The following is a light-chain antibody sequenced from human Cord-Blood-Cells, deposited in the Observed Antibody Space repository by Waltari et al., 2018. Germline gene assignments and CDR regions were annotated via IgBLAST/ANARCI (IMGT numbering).Light chain of an antibody. CDR1: QSISSW. CDR2: KAA. V-gene: IGKV1-5*03. Sequence: DIQMTQSPSTLSASVGDSVTITCRASQSISSWLAWYQQKPGKAPKLLIYKAASLESGVPSRFSGSGSGTEFTLTISSLQPDDFATYYCQQYNSYHTFGQGTKLEIK. CDR3: QQYNSYHT. J-gene: IGKJ2*01.